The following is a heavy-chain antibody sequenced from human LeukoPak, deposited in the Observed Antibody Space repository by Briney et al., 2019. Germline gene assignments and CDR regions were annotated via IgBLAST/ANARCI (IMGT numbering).Heavy chain of an antibody. CDR3: ARDERRYSSGWYLFDY. D-gene: IGHD6-19*01. CDR2: IWYDGSNK. CDR1: GFTFISYG. Sequence: PGGSLRLSCAASGFTFISYGMHWVRQAPGKGLEWVAVIWYDGSNKYYADSVKGRFTISRDNSKNTLYLQMNSLRAEDTAVYYCARDERRYSSGWYLFDYWGQGTLVTVSS. J-gene: IGHJ4*02. V-gene: IGHV3-33*08.